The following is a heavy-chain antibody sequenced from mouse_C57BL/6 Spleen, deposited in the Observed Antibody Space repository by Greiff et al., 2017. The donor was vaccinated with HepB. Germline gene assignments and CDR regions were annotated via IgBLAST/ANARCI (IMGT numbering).Heavy chain of an antibody. Sequence: EVQLQQSGPELVKPGASVKIPCKASGYTFTDYNMDWVKQSHGKSLEWIGDINPNNGGTIYNQKFKGKATLTVDKSSSTAYMELRSLTSEDTAVYYGARPLYGSSYAWFAYWGHRTLVTVSA. D-gene: IGHD1-1*01. CDR1: GYTFTDYN. J-gene: IGHJ3*01. V-gene: IGHV1-18*01. CDR3: ARPLYGSSYAWFAY. CDR2: INPNNGGT.